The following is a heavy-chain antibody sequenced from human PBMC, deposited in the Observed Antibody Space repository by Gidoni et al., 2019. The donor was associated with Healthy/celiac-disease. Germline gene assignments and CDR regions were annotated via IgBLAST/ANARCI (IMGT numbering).Heavy chain of an antibody. Sequence: ELVESGGGEAQPGRSLRLPCVASGFTFSSYGMHWVRQAPGKGLEWVAVIWYDGSNKYYADSVKGRFIISRDNFKNTVYLQMNSLRAEDTAVYYCARDPRGYSGYLLDYWGQGTLVTVSS. CDR2: IWYDGSNK. D-gene: IGHD5-12*01. CDR3: ARDPRGYSGYLLDY. V-gene: IGHV3-33*01. J-gene: IGHJ4*02. CDR1: GFTFSSYG.